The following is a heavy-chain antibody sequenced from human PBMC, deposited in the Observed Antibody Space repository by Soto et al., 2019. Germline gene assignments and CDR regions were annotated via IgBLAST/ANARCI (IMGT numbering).Heavy chain of an antibody. J-gene: IGHJ4*02. CDR3: ARALGGKQWLVTGDY. Sequence: QVQLVESGGGVVQPGRSLRLSCAASGFTFSSYAMHWVRQAPGKGLEWVAVISYDGSNKYYADSVKGRFTISRDNSKKTLYLQMNSLRAEDTAVYYCARALGGKQWLVTGDYWGRGTLVTVSS. V-gene: IGHV3-30-3*01. D-gene: IGHD6-19*01. CDR1: GFTFSSYA. CDR2: ISYDGSNK.